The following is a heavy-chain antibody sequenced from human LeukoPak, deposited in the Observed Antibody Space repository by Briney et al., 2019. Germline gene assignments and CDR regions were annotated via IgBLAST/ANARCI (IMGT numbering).Heavy chain of an antibody. J-gene: IGHJ6*02. V-gene: IGHV4-59*08. CDR3: ARGVCTSSYCYAGDYGMDV. CDR1: GGSISSYY. CDR2: IFSGGST. Sequence: SETLSPTCTVSGGSISSYYWSWIRQPPGKGLEWIGYIFSGGSTNYNPSLKSRTTISLDTSKSQFSLTVNSVTAADTAVYYCARGVCTSSYCYAGDYGMDVWGQGTTVTVSS. D-gene: IGHD2-2*01.